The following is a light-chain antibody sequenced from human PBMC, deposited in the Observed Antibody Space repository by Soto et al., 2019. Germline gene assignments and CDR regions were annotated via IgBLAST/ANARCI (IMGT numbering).Light chain of an antibody. CDR1: SSNIGAGYD. Sequence: QPVLTQPPSVSGAPGQRVTISCTGSSSNIGAGYDVHWYQQLPGTAPKLLIYGNSNRPSGVPDRFSGSKSGTSASLAITGLQAEDEADYYCQSYDSSLSGNWVFGGGTKLTVL. CDR3: QSYDSSLSGNWV. V-gene: IGLV1-40*01. CDR2: GNS. J-gene: IGLJ3*02.